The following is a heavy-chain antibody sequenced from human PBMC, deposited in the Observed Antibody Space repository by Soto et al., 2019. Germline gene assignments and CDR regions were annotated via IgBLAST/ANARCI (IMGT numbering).Heavy chain of an antibody. CDR3: ARAADGDYYYYGMDV. Sequence: QVHLVQSGAEVKKPGSSVRVSCKASGGTRSISAISWVRQAPGQGLEWMGGIIAFYGTINYAQKFQGRVKITADDSTSTAYMELTSLRSDDTAVYYCARAADGDYYYYGMDVWGQGTTVIVSS. CDR2: IIAFYGTI. CDR1: GGTRSISA. J-gene: IGHJ6*02. D-gene: IGHD4-17*01. V-gene: IGHV1-69*01.